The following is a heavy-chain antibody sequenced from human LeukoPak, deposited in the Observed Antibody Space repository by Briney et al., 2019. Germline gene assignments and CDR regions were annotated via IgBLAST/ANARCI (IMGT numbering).Heavy chain of an antibody. V-gene: IGHV1-3*01. CDR2: INAGNGNT. CDR1: GYTFTSYA. Sequence: ASVKVSCKASGYTFTSYAMHWVRQAPGQRLEWMGWINAGNGNTKYSQKFQGRVTITRDTSASTAHMELSSLRSEDTAVYYCASSSWGVYDSSGYYYSDYWGQGTLVTVSS. D-gene: IGHD3-22*01. J-gene: IGHJ4*02. CDR3: ASSSWGVYDSSGYYYSDY.